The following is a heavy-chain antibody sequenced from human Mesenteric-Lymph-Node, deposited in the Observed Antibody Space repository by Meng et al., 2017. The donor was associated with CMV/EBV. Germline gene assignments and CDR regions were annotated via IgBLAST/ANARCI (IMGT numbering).Heavy chain of an antibody. CDR3: AKYGSPYSFDP. CDR2: IYYSGST. D-gene: IGHD3-22*01. Sequence: SETLSLTCTVSGGSINNYYWSWIRQPLEKGLEWIGYIYYSGSTNYNPSLKSRVTISVDTSRNQFSLRLNSVTAADTAVYYCAKYGSPYSFDPWGQGALVTVSS. V-gene: IGHV4-59*01. CDR1: GGSINNYY. J-gene: IGHJ5*02.